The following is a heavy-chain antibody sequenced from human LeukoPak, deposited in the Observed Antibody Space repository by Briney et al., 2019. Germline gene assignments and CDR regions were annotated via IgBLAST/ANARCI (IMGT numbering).Heavy chain of an antibody. CDR1: GFTFSSYG. Sequence: GGSLRLSCAASGFTFSSYGVHWVRQAPGKGLEWVAVIWYDGSNKYYADSVKGRFTISRDNSKNTLYLQMNSLRAEDTAVYYCARDQRSSGWPNYFDYWGQGTLVTVSS. V-gene: IGHV3-33*01. D-gene: IGHD6-19*01. J-gene: IGHJ4*02. CDR2: IWYDGSNK. CDR3: ARDQRSSGWPNYFDY.